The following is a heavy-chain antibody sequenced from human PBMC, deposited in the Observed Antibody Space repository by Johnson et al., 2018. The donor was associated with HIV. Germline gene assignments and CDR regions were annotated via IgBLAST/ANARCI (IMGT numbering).Heavy chain of an antibody. V-gene: IGHV3-13*01. Sequence: VQLVESGGGLVQPGGSLRLSCAASGFTFSSYDMHWVRQATGKGLEWVSAIGTAGDTYYTGSVKGRFTISRENAKNSLYLQMNSLRAGDTAVYYCARGNRQYYYDSSGDAFDIWGQGTMVTVSS. CDR1: GFTFSSYD. D-gene: IGHD3-22*01. CDR2: IGTAGDT. J-gene: IGHJ3*02. CDR3: ARGNRQYYYDSSGDAFDI.